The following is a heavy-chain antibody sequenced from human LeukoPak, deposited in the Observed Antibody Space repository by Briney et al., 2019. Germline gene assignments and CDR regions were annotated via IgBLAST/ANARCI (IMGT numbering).Heavy chain of an antibody. J-gene: IGHJ4*02. CDR2: IYYSGST. CDR1: GDSISSHY. D-gene: IGHD1-26*01. Sequence: PSETLSLTCTVSGDSISSHYWSWIRQPAGKGLEWIGYIYYSGSTKYNPSLKSRATISEDTSKNQFSLKLSSVTAADTAVYYCATGSHYFDYWGQGTLVTVSS. CDR3: ATGSHYFDY. V-gene: IGHV4-59*08.